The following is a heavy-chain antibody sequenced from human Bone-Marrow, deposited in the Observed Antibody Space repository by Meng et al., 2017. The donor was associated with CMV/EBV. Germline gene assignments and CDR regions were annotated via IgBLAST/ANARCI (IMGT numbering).Heavy chain of an antibody. D-gene: IGHD3-22*01. CDR1: GYTFTSYD. CDR2: MNPNSGNT. Sequence: ASVKVSCKASGYTFTSYDINWVRQATGQGLEWMGWMNPNSGNTGYAQKFQGRVTMTRNTSISTAYMELSSLRSEDTAVYYCARDAVDYYDSSGYYMRYWGQGTLVTVSS. V-gene: IGHV1-8*01. J-gene: IGHJ4*01. CDR3: ARDAVDYYDSSGYYMRY.